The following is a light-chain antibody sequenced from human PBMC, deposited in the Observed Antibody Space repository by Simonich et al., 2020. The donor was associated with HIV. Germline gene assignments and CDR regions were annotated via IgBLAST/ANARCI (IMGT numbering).Light chain of an antibody. J-gene: IGKJ4*01. V-gene: IGKV1-12*01. CDR3: QQASSFPRT. Sequence: DIQMTQSPSSVSASVGDRVTITCRASKDISSWLAWYQQKPGKAPKLLIYAASNLQSGVPSRFSDSESGTGFTLSSSSMQPEDFAIYYCQQASSFPRTFGGGTKLEIK. CDR2: AAS. CDR1: KDISSW.